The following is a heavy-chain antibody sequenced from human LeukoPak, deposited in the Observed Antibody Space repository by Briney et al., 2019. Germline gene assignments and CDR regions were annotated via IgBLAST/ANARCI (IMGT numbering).Heavy chain of an antibody. D-gene: IGHD6-13*01. CDR3: ARDHGSSREDDAFDI. V-gene: IGHV1-3*01. Sequence: ASVKVSCKASGYTFTNYAMHWVRQAPGQRLEWMGWINAGNGNTKYSQKFQGRVTITRDTSASTAYMELSSLRSEDTAVYYCARDHGSSREDDAFDIWGQGTMVTVSS. CDR2: INAGNGNT. J-gene: IGHJ3*02. CDR1: GYTFTNYA.